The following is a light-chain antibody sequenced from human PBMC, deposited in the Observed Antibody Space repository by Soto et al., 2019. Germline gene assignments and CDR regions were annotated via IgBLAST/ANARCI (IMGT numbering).Light chain of an antibody. CDR2: LNSDGSH. J-gene: IGLJ3*02. V-gene: IGLV4-69*01. CDR1: SGHSSYA. Sequence: QAVVTQSPSASASLGASVKLTCTLSSGHSSYAIAWHQQQPEKDPRYLMKLNSDGSHSKGDGIPDRFSGSSSGAERYLTISSLQSEDEADYYCQTWGTGIQGVFGGGTKLTVL. CDR3: QTWGTGIQGV.